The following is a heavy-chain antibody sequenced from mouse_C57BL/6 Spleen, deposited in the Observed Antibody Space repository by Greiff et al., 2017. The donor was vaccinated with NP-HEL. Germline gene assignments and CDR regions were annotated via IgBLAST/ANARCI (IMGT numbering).Heavy chain of an antibody. CDR2: SRNKANDYTT. J-gene: IGHJ4*01. V-gene: IGHV7-1*01. CDR1: GFTFSDFY. CDR3: ARDAAYSPYAMDY. D-gene: IGHD2-10*01. Sequence: EVNLVESGGGLVQSGRSLRLSCATSGFTFSDFYMEWVRQAPGKGLEWIAASRNKANDYTTEYSASVKGRFIVSRDTSQSILYLQMNALRAEDTAIYYCARDAAYSPYAMDYWGQGTSVTVSS.